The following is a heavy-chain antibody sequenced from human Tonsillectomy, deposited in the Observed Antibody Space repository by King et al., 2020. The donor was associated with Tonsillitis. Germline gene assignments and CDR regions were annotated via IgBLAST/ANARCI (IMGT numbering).Heavy chain of an antibody. D-gene: IGHD5-12*01. CDR1: GYTFNIYS. Sequence: QLVQSGAEVKKPGASVKVSCKASGYTFNIYSISWVRQAPGQGLEWLGWISAYTGNTDYAQKLQGRVTLTTDTSTGTAYMELRSLKTDDTAVYYCAREGSRDIGYDGRGVDPWGDGTPVSVSS. CDR3: AREGSRDIGYDGRGVDP. CDR2: ISAYTGNT. J-gene: IGHJ5*02. V-gene: IGHV1-18*01.